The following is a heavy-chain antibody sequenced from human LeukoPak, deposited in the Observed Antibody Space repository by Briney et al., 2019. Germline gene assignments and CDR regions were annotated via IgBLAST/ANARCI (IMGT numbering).Heavy chain of an antibody. J-gene: IGHJ6*03. Sequence: PGGSLRLFCAASGFTFSSYDMTWVRQTPGKGREWVALISRSGGTTYYADSVKGRFTISRDNSKNTLYLQMNSLRAEDTAEYYCAKRGGTESFYYYYYMDVWGKGTTVTVSS. D-gene: IGHD2-15*01. CDR3: AKRGGTESFYYYYYMDV. CDR1: GFTFSSYD. V-gene: IGHV3-23*01. CDR2: ISRSGGTT.